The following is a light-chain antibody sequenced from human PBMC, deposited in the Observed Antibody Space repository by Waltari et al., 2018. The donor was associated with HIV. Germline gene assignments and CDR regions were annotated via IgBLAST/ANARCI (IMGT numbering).Light chain of an antibody. J-gene: IGLJ3*02. CDR2: RNE. CDR1: NPNTGNNL. CDR3: ASWDDKLSHWV. Sequence: QSVLTQPPSASRSPEQRVTIPCSVTNPNTGNNLVSWFQQVPGGAPKLFIYRNEQRPSGVPERFSAAKSGSSASLAITGLQLDDEAEYFCASWDDKLSHWVFGGGTRLAV. V-gene: IGLV1-47*01.